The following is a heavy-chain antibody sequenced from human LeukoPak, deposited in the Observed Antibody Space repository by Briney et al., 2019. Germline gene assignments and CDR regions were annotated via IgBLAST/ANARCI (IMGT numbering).Heavy chain of an antibody. V-gene: IGHV6-1*01. CDR3: ARDADWAYDAFDL. CDR2: TYYRSRWFN. Sequence: SQTLSLTCAISGDSVSINSDVWNWIRQSPSRGLEWLGRTYYRSRWFNDYAVSVKGRITINPDTSNNQFSLQLNSVTPEDTAVYYCARDADWAYDAFDLWGQGTMVTVSS. CDR1: GDSVSINSDV. D-gene: IGHD3-9*01. J-gene: IGHJ3*01.